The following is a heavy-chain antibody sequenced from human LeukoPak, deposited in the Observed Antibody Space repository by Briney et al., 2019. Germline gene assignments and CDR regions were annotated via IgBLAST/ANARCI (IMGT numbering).Heavy chain of an antibody. V-gene: IGHV3-13*01. J-gene: IGHJ6*03. CDR3: ARDYSNYVGYYYYYMDV. Sequence: GGSLRLSCAASGFTFSSYDMHWVRQATGKGLEWVSAIGTAGDTYYPGSVKGRFTISRENAKNSLYLQMDSLRAGDTAVYYCARDYSNYVGYYYYYMDVWGKGTTVTVSS. CDR1: GFTFSSYD. D-gene: IGHD4-11*01. CDR2: IGTAGDT.